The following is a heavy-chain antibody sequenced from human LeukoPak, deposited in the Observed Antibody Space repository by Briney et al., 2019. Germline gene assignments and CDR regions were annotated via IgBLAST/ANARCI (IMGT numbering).Heavy chain of an antibody. CDR2: IYSSGST. D-gene: IGHD3-10*01. J-gene: IGHJ4*02. CDR3: ARYGSGSYRQFDF. V-gene: IGHV4-59*01. CDR1: GFNFITAA. Sequence: GSLRLSCAASGFNFITAAMTWVRQAPGKGLEWIGYIYSSGSTNYNPSLKGRVTMSLDTSKNEFSLKLSSVTAADTAAYYCARYGSGSYRQFDFWGQGTLVTVSS.